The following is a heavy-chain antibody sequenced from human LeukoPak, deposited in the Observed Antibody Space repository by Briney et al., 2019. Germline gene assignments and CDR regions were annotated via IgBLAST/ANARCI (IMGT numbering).Heavy chain of an antibody. CDR1: GGSISSSNW. D-gene: IGHD6-19*01. CDR3: ARAVAVYYFDY. V-gene: IGHV4-4*02. J-gene: IGHJ4*02. CDR2: IYHSGST. Sequence: SETLSLTCAVSGGSISSSNWWRWVRQPPGKGLEWIGGIYHSGSTNYNPSLKSRVTISVDKSKNQFSLKLSSVTAADTAVYYCARAVAVYYFDYWGQGTLVTVSS.